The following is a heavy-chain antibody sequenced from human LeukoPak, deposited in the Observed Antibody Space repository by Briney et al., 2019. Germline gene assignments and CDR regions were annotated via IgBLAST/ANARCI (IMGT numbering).Heavy chain of an antibody. Sequence: SETLSLTCTVSGGSISSYYWSWIRQPPGKGLEWIGYIYYSGSTNYNPSLKSRVTISVDTSKNQFSLKLSSVTAADTAVYYCARGSLSTVLDYYHYMDVWGKGTTVTVSS. D-gene: IGHD3-10*01. CDR3: ARGSLSTVLDYYHYMDV. J-gene: IGHJ6*03. CDR2: IYYSGST. V-gene: IGHV4-59*01. CDR1: GGSISSYY.